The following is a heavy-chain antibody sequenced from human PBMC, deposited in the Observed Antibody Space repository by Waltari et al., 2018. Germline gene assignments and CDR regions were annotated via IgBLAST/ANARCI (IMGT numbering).Heavy chain of an antibody. CDR2: IRSKAYGGTT. CDR3: TRGPVAIFGFVMPFEH. CDR1: GFTFGDYA. D-gene: IGHD3-3*01. Sequence: EVQLVESGGGLVQPGRSLRLSCAVSGFTFGDYAMSWVRQAPGQGREWVGLIRSKAYGGTTEYAASVKGRFTISRDDSKSIAFLQMNSLQTDDTAVYYCTRGPVAIFGFVMPFEHWGQGTLVTVTS. J-gene: IGHJ4*02. V-gene: IGHV3-49*04.